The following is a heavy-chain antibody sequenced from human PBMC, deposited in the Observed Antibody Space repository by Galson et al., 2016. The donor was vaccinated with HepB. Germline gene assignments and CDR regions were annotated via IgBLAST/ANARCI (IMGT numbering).Heavy chain of an antibody. CDR2: ISASGDST. D-gene: IGHD1-26*01. CDR1: GFTFSSYA. Sequence: SLRLSCAVSGFTFSSYAMSWVRQAPGTGLEWVSAISASGDSTYYPDSVRGRFTISRDNSKNTVYLQMNSVRVGDTAVYYYVKEPQHLDREHFDYWGQGTLGTVAS. V-gene: IGHV3-23*01. J-gene: IGHJ4*02. CDR3: VKEPQHLDREHFDY.